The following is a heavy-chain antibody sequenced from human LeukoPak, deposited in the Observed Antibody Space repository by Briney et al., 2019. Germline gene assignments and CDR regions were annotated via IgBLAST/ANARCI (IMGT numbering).Heavy chain of an antibody. Sequence: PGGSLSLSCAASGFIFSTYGMHWVRQAPGKGLEWVAFIRYDGTNKFYADSVKGRFTISRDNSKNTLYVQMNSLRPEDTAVYYCARVRGSDWSVYHIDNWGQGTLVTVSS. CDR2: IRYDGTNK. V-gene: IGHV3-30*02. J-gene: IGHJ4*02. CDR1: GFIFSTYG. CDR3: ARVRGSDWSVYHIDN. D-gene: IGHD6-19*01.